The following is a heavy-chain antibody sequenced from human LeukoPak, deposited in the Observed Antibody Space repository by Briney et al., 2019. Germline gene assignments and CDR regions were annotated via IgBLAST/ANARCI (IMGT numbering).Heavy chain of an antibody. Sequence: PGGSLRLSCTASGFTFSTSIINWVRQAPGKGLEWVSYITTTSTAMYYADSVKGRFTISRDNAKTSLYLQMNSLRDEDTAVYYCARSSACYGGAFDIWGQGTMVTVSS. J-gene: IGHJ3*02. CDR2: ITTTSTAM. V-gene: IGHV3-48*02. D-gene: IGHD1-26*01. CDR1: GFTFSTSI. CDR3: ARSSACYGGAFDI.